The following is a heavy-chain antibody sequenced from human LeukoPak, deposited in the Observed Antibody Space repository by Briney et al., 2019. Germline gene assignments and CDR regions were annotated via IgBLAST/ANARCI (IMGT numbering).Heavy chain of an antibody. J-gene: IGHJ3*02. CDR2: IYHSGST. Sequence: PSETLSLTCTVSGYSISSGYYWGWIRPPPGKGLEWIGSIYHSGSTYYNPSLKSRVTISVDTSKNQFSLKLSSVTAADTAVYYCARDQGYSGSIDAFDIWGQGTMVTVSS. V-gene: IGHV4-38-2*02. CDR1: GYSISSGYY. D-gene: IGHD1-26*01. CDR3: ARDQGYSGSIDAFDI.